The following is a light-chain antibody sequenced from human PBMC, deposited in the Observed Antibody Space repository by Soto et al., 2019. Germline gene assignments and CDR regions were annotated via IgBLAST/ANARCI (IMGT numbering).Light chain of an antibody. Sequence: DIQMSQSPSTVSASVGDRVTITCRASQSISNWLAWYQQKPGKAPKLLIYDASSLQSGVPSRFSGSGSGTEFTLTISSLQPDDSATYYCQQYNTYRTFGQGTMVDVK. J-gene: IGKJ1*01. CDR1: QSISNW. CDR3: QQYNTYRT. CDR2: DAS. V-gene: IGKV1-5*01.